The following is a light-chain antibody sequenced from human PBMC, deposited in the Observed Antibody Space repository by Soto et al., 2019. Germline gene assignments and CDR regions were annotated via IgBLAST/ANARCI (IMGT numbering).Light chain of an antibody. CDR3: QQYNNWLWT. Sequence: EIVMTQSPATLSVSPGERATLSCRASQSVSRNVAWYQQKPGQAPRLLIHDASTRASGISVRFSGSGSGTEFTLTISSLQSEDFACYYCQQYNNWLWTFGQGTKVEIK. J-gene: IGKJ1*01. V-gene: IGKV3-15*01. CDR2: DAS. CDR1: QSVSRN.